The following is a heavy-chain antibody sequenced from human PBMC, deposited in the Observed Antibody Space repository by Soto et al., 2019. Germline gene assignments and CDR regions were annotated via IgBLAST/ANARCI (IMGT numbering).Heavy chain of an antibody. D-gene: IGHD1-20*01. CDR1: GLSFRNYW. J-gene: IGHJ4*02. CDR2: INTDGTYT. V-gene: IGHV3-74*01. Sequence: EMQLVESGGGLVQPGGSVRLSCVASGLSFRNYWVHWVRQAPGKGLEWVSRINTDGTYTSNADPVKGRFTISRDNAKNTLYLQMNSLRVEDTAVYFCAGFGYDWNGWDWGPGTLVTVSS. CDR3: AGFGYDWNGWD.